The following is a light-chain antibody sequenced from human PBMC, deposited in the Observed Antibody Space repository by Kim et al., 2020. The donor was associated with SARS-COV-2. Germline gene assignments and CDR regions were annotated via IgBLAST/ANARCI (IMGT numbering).Light chain of an antibody. J-gene: IGKJ2*01. CDR1: QSISSW. CDR2: KAS. Sequence: SASGGDRGTITCRASQSISSWLAWYQQKPGKAPKLLIYKASSLESGVPSRFSGSGSGTEFTLTISSLQPDDFATYYCQQYNSYPYTFGQGTKLEIK. V-gene: IGKV1-5*03. CDR3: QQYNSYPYT.